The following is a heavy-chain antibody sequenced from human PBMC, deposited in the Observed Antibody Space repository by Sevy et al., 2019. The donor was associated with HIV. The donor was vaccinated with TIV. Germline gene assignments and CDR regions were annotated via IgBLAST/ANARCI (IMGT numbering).Heavy chain of an antibody. CDR1: GFNLSPYW. CDR3: ASNTYHYDSNTYYPVY. V-gene: IGHV3-7*01. D-gene: IGHD3-22*01. Sequence: GGSLRLSCVASGFNLSPYWMTWVRQAPGKGLEWVANIKEDGNEKNDGDSVKGGFTVSRDNAKKALYLQMYSLRVEDTAVYFCASNTYHYDSNTYYPVYWGQGTRVTVSS. CDR2: IKEDGNEK. J-gene: IGHJ4*02.